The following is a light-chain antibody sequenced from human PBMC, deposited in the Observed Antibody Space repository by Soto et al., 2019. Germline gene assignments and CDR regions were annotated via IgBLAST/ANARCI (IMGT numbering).Light chain of an antibody. CDR3: QQYGSSPPTWT. J-gene: IGKJ1*01. V-gene: IGKV3-20*01. CDR1: QSVSSSY. Sequence: EIVLTPSPGPLSLSPWDRATLSCSASQSVSSSYLAWYQHKPGQAHRLLIYGASRRASGIPNRFSGSGSGTDFTLTISRLEPEDFAVYYCQQYGSSPPTWTFGQGTKVDIK. CDR2: GAS.